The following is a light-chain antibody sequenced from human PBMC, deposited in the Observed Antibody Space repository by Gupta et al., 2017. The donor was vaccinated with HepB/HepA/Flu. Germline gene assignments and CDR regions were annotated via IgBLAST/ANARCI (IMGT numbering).Light chain of an antibody. V-gene: IGKV1-39*01. CDR3: QQCDTTPRT. J-gene: IGKJ1*01. Sequence: DIQITQSPSSLSASVADRVTITCRASQSISSYLNWYQQKPGKAPKLLIYAASRLQTGVPSRFSGSGSGTDFTLTISRLQPEDFVIYYCQQCDTTPRTFGQGTKVEIK. CDR2: AAS. CDR1: QSISSY.